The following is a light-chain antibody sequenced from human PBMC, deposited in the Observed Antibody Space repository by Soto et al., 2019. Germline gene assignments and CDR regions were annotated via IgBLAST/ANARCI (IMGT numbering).Light chain of an antibody. CDR1: SGSVSTSYY. CDR2: STN. Sequence: QTVVTQEPSFSVSPGGTVTLTCGLSSGSVSTSYYPSWYQQTPGQAPRTLIYSTNTRSSGVPDRFSGSILGNKAALTITGAGADEESDYDCVLYRGSGRVFGGGTKLTVL. V-gene: IGLV8-61*01. CDR3: VLYRGSGRV. J-gene: IGLJ2*01.